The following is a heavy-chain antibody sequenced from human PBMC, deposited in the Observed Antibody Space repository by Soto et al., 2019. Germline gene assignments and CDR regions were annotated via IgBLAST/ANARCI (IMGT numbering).Heavy chain of an antibody. D-gene: IGHD6-13*01. CDR3: ARVDQQLVNYYGMDV. CDR1: GYSFTSYW. CDR2: IYPGDSDT. Sequence: GESLKISCKGSGYSFTSYWIGWVRQMPGKGLEWMGLIYPGDSDTRYSPSFQGQVTISADKSISTAYLQWSSLKASDTAMYYCARVDQQLVNYYGMDVWGQGTTVTVSS. V-gene: IGHV5-51*01. J-gene: IGHJ6*02.